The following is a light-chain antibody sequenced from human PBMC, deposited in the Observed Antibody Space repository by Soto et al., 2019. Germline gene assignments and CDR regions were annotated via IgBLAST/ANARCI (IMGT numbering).Light chain of an antibody. Sequence: EIVLTQSPGTLSLSPGERATLSCRASQSVSSSSYLAWYQQKPGQAPRLLIYGASSRATGIPDRFSGSGSATDFTLTSSRLEPKDFSVYYCRQYGSSPSYTFGQGTKLEIK. CDR2: GAS. V-gene: IGKV3-20*01. J-gene: IGKJ2*01. CDR1: QSVSSSSY. CDR3: RQYGSSPSYT.